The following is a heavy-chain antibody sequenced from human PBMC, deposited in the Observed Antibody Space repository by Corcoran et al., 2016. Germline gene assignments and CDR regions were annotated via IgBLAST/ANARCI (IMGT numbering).Heavy chain of an antibody. J-gene: IGHJ3*02. D-gene: IGHD1-26*01. CDR3: AGRLLVGSSIAFDI. Sequence: EVQLVQSGAEVKKPGESLKISCKGSGYNFTTYWIGWVRQMPGKGLEWMGLIYPGDSDTRYSPSFQGQGSISADKSIGTAYLRWSGLKASDTAMYYCAGRLLVGSSIAFDIWGQGTMVTVSS. CDR1: GYNFTTYW. CDR2: IYPGDSDT. V-gene: IGHV5-51*01.